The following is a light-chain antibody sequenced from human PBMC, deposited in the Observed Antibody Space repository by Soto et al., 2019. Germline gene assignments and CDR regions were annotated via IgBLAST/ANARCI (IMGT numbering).Light chain of an antibody. J-gene: IGLJ2*01. CDR2: DVS. CDR3: SSYTSGSIPLV. Sequence: QSALTQPASVSGSPGQSITISCTGTSNDVGGYNYVSWYQQHPGKAPKVMIYDVSNRPSGISNRFSGSKSGNTASLTISGLHAEEEAHYYCSSYTSGSIPLVFGGGTKLTVL. CDR1: SNDVGGYNY. V-gene: IGLV2-14*03.